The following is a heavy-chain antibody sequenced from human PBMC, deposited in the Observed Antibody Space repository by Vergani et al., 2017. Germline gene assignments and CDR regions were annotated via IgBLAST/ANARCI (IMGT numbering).Heavy chain of an antibody. CDR3: ARLAVRGKTYYYDSSGSQRYFDL. CDR2: IYPGDSDT. CDR1: GYSFTSYW. D-gene: IGHD3-22*01. Sequence: EVQLEQSGAAVKKPGESLKISCKGSGYSFTSYWIGWVRQMPGKGLEWMGIIYPGDSDTRYSPSFQGQVTISADKSISTAYLQWSSLKASDTAMYYCARLAVRGKTYYYDSSGSQRYFDLWGRGTLVTVSS. J-gene: IGHJ2*01. V-gene: IGHV5-51*03.